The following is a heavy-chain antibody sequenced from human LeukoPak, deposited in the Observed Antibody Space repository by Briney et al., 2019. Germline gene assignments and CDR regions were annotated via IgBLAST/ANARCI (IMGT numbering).Heavy chain of an antibody. V-gene: IGHV4-31*03. D-gene: IGHD5-18*01. J-gene: IGHJ4*02. CDR3: ASTQRDTIFDY. CDR2: IYHSGNT. CDR1: GGSVSSVGYY. Sequence: SETLSLTCTVSGGSVSSVGYYWSWIRQHPGKGLEWIGNIYHSGNTHYKPSLKSRLTISVDTSKNQFSLKLSSVTAADTAVYYCASTQRDTIFDYWGQGTLVTVSS.